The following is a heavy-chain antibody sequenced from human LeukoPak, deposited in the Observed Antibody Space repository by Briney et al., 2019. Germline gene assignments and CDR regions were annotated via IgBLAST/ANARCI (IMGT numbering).Heavy chain of an antibody. V-gene: IGHV4-30-2*01. CDR2: IYHSGST. D-gene: IGHD1-1*01. CDR1: GGSISSGGYY. CDR3: AREPGTTENY. Sequence: SETLSLTCTVSGGSISSGGYYWSWIRQPPGKGLEWIGYIYHSGSTYYNPSLKSRVTISVDKSKNQFSLKLSSVTAADTAVYYCAREPGTTENYWGQGTLVTVSS. J-gene: IGHJ4*02.